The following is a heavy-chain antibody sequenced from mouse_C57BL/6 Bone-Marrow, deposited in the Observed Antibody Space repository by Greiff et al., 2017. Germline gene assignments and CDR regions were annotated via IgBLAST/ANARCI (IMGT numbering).Heavy chain of an antibody. V-gene: IGHV1-81*01. D-gene: IGHD2-4*01. CDR3: ARRIYYDFYWYFDV. CDR1: GYTFTSYG. J-gene: IGHJ1*03. Sequence: QVQLKQSGAELARPGASVKLSCKASGYTFTSYGISWVKQRTGQGLEWIGEIYPRSGNTYYNEKFKGKATLTADKSSSTAYMELRSLTSEDSAVYFCARRIYYDFYWYFDVWGTGTTVTVSS. CDR2: IYPRSGNT.